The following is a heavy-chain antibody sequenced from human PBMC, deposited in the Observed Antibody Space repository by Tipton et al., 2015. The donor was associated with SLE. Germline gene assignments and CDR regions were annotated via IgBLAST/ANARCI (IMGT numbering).Heavy chain of an antibody. Sequence: PSLTCAVYGGSFSGYYWSWIRQPPGKGLEWIGEINHSGSTNYNPSLKSRVTISVDTSKNQFSLKLSSVTAADTAVYYCARGTGKFDYWGQGTLVTVSS. CDR2: INHSGST. V-gene: IGHV4-34*01. D-gene: IGHD7-27*01. CDR3: ARGTGKFDY. CDR1: GGSFSGYY. J-gene: IGHJ4*02.